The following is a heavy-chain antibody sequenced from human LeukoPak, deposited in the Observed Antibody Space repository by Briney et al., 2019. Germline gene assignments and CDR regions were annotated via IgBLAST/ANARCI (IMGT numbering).Heavy chain of an antibody. CDR2: INPNSGGT. V-gene: IGHV1-2*02. Sequence: ASVKVSCKASGYTFTSYDINWVRQAPGQGLEWMGWINPNSGGTNYAQKFQGRVTMTRDTSISTAYMELSRLRPDDTAVYYCARGRYCSSSSCFAARWFDPWGQGTLVTVSS. D-gene: IGHD2-2*01. J-gene: IGHJ5*02. CDR1: GYTFTSYD. CDR3: ARGRYCSSSSCFAARWFDP.